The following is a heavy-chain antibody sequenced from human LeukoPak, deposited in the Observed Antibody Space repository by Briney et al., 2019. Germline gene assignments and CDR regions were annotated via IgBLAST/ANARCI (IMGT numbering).Heavy chain of an antibody. CDR3: ARDYYASGSHDS. V-gene: IGHV3-7*04. Sequence: PGGSLRLSCAGSGFTFSRWWMSWVRQGPGKGLEWVANIRQDGSAKYYVDSVKGRFTISRDNAKNSLCLQLNSLRAEDTAVYYCARDYYASGSHDSWGQGALVTVSS. J-gene: IGHJ4*02. CDR2: IRQDGSAK. CDR1: GFTFSRWW. D-gene: IGHD3-10*01.